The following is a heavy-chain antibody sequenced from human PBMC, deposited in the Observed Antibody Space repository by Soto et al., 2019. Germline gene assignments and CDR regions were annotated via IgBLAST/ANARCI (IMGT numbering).Heavy chain of an antibody. V-gene: IGHV3-53*01. CDR3: AKDRSNWSGRASDI. CDR2: IYSGGST. CDR1: GFPVSSNY. Sequence: GGSLRLSCAASGFPVSSNYMSWVRQAPGKGLEWVSVIYSGGSTYYADSVKGRFTISRDNSKDTVSLQMNSLRAEDTAVYYCAKDRSNWSGRASDIWGQGTMVTVSS. J-gene: IGHJ3*02. D-gene: IGHD1-20*01.